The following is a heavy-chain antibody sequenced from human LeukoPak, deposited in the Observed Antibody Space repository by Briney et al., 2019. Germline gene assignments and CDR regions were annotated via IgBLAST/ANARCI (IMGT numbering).Heavy chain of an antibody. CDR3: ARGRYSSGWFVY. J-gene: IGHJ4*02. V-gene: IGHV4-34*01. CDR1: GGSFSGYY. D-gene: IGHD6-19*01. CDR2: INHSGST. Sequence: SETLSLTCAVYGGSFSGYYWGWIRQPPGKGLEWIGEINHSGSTNYNPSLKSRVTISVDTSKNQFSLKLSSVTAADTAVYYCARGRYSSGWFVYWGQGTLVTVSS.